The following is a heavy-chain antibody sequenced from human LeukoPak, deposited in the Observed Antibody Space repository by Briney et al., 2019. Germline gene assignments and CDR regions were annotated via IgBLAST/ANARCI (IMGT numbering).Heavy chain of an antibody. Sequence: PGGSLRLSCAASGFTISSYAMSWVRQAPGKGLEWVSAISGSGGSTYYADSVKGRFTISRDNTKNTLYLQMNSLRAEDTAVYYCAKAVTTMIVVVSGYFQHWGQGTLVTVSS. D-gene: IGHD3-22*01. CDR2: ISGSGGST. CDR1: GFTISSYA. CDR3: AKAVTTMIVVVSGYFQH. V-gene: IGHV3-23*01. J-gene: IGHJ1*01.